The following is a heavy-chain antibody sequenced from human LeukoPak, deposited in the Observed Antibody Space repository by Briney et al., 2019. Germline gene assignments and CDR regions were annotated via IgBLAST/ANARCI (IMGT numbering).Heavy chain of an antibody. CDR2: ISSSSSYI. D-gene: IGHD6-19*01. V-gene: IGHV3-21*01. Sequence: TGGSLRLSCAASGFTFGSYSMNWVRQAPGKGLEWVSSISSSSSYIYYADSVKGRFTISRDNGRNSLYLQMNSLRPEDTAIYYCARVWIAVADYWGQGSLVTVSS. J-gene: IGHJ4*02. CDR1: GFTFGSYS. CDR3: ARVWIAVADY.